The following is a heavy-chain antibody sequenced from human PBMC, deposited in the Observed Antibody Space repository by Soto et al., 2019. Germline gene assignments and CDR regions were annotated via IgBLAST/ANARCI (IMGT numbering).Heavy chain of an antibody. CDR2: IYYSGST. D-gene: IGHD6-19*01. CDR3: ARVSSGWWYFDD. V-gene: IGHV4-59*01. CDR1: GGSISSYY. J-gene: IGHJ4*02. Sequence: SETLSLTCTVSGGSISSYYWSWIRQPPGKGLEWIGYIYYSGSTNYNPSLKSRVTISVNTSKNQFSLKLTSVTAADTAVYYCARVSSGWWYFDDWGQGTLVTVSS.